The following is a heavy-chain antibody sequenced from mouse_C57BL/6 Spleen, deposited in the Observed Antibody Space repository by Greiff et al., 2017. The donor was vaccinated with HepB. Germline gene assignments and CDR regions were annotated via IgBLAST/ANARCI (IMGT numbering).Heavy chain of an antibody. D-gene: IGHD3-2*02. CDR1: GYTFTDYE. V-gene: IGHV1-15*01. Sequence: QVQLQQSGAELVRPGASVTLSCKASGYTFTDYEMHWVKQTPVHGLEWIGAIDPETGDTNYNQKFKGKATLTVDKSSSTAYMQLSSLTSEDSAVYYCAIRGSSGYGFAYWGQGTLVTVSA. J-gene: IGHJ3*01. CDR2: IDPETGDT. CDR3: AIRGSSGYGFAY.